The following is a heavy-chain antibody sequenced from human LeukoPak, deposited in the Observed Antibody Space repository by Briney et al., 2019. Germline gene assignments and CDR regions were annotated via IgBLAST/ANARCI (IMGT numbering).Heavy chain of an antibody. V-gene: IGHV3-30*18. D-gene: IGHD4-17*01. CDR2: ISFDASIK. Sequence: AGRSLRLSCAASGFPFSAYALHWVRQAPGKGLEWVAIISFDASIKQYADSVRGRFTVSRDSSKNTLYLQMNSLRPADTAIYYCAKDLVGMTAVSSYYFDYWGQGALVTVSS. CDR3: AKDLVGMTAVSSYYFDY. CDR1: GFPFSAYA. J-gene: IGHJ4*02.